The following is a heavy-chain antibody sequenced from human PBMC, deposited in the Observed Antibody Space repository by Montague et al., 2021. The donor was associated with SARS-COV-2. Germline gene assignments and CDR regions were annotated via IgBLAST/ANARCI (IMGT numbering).Heavy chain of an antibody. CDR1: GGSFSGYY. V-gene: IGHV4-34*01. J-gene: IGHJ4*02. CDR3: ATLPSSITIFGVVQGYYFDD. D-gene: IGHD3-3*01. Sequence: SETLSLTCAVYGGSFSGYYWSWIRQPPGKGLEWIGEINHRGSTNYNPSLKSRVIISVDTSKNQSSLKLSSVTAAGTAVYYCATLPSSITIFGVVQGYYFDDWGQGTLVTVSS. CDR2: INHRGST.